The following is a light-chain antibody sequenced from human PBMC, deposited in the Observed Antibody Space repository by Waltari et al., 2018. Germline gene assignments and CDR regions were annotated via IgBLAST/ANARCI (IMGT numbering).Light chain of an antibody. CDR1: QSISRT. V-gene: IGKV3-20*01. CDR3: QHYVRIPVT. Sequence: EIVLTQSPGTLSLSPGERATLSCRASQSISRTLAWYQQKPGQAPRLLIYGASTRPTGIPDRFSGSESGTDFSLTISRLEPEDFAVYYCQHYVRIPVTFGQGTKVEIK. CDR2: GAS. J-gene: IGKJ1*01.